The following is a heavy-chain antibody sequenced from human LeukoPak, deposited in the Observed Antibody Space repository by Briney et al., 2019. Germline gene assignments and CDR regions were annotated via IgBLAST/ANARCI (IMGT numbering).Heavy chain of an antibody. D-gene: IGHD1-14*01. CDR1: GFSVNSNY. CDR3: ARAGPYDAFDI. V-gene: IGHV3-53*04. CDR2: IYSGGST. J-gene: IGHJ3*02. Sequence: GGSLRLSCAASGFSVNSNYMSWVRQAPGKGLEWVLVIYSGGSTYYADSVKGRFTISRHISKNTLYLQMNSLRAEDTAVYYCARAGPYDAFDIWGQGSMVTVSS.